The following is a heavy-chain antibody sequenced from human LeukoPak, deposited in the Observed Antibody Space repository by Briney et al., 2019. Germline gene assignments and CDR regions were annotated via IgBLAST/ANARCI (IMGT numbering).Heavy chain of an antibody. Sequence: PGGSLRLSCAASGFTVSSSYMSWVRQAPGKGLEWVSVIYSGGTTSYADSVKGRFTISRDNSKNTLYLQMNSLSAEDTAVYYCAKNLMDYYDSSGYCLGYWGQGTLVTVSS. J-gene: IGHJ4*02. CDR2: IYSGGTT. CDR3: AKNLMDYYDSSGYCLGY. CDR1: GFTVSSSY. D-gene: IGHD3-22*01. V-gene: IGHV3-66*01.